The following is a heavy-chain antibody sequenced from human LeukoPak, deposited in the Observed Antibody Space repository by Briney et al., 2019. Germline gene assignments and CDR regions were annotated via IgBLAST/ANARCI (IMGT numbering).Heavy chain of an antibody. Sequence: SETLSLTCAVSGGSISSGGYSWSWIRQPPGKGLEWIGYIYHSGSTYYNPSLKSRVTISVDRSKNQFSLKLSSVTAADTAVYYCARGLSSGYSVYFDYWGQGTLVTVSP. D-gene: IGHD3-22*01. CDR1: GGSISSGGYS. CDR2: IYHSGST. V-gene: IGHV4-30-2*01. J-gene: IGHJ4*02. CDR3: ARGLSSGYSVYFDY.